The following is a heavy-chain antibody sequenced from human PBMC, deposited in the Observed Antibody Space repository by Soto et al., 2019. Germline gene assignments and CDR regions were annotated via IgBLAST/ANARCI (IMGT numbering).Heavy chain of an antibody. D-gene: IGHD3-22*01. CDR2: INTGNGNT. J-gene: IGHJ4*02. Sequence: QVQLVQSGAEVKKPGASVKVSCKASGYTFTSSTMHWVRQAPGQRLEWMGWINTGNGNTKYSQKFQGRVTITRDTSASTAYMELSSLRSEDTAVYYCAREGYDSSGYPLGYWGQGTLVTGSS. CDR3: AREGYDSSGYPLGY. CDR1: GYTFTSST. V-gene: IGHV1-3*04.